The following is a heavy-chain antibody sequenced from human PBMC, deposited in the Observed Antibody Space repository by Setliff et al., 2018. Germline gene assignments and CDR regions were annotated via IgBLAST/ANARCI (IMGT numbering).Heavy chain of an antibody. V-gene: IGHV4-59*08. Sequence: SETLSLTCTVSGDSISGDYWSWIRQPPGKGLEWIGFIHYSGSTKYHPSLKSRVTISLDKTKNAFSLRLTSVTAADTGVYFCARSVDPDVWGKGTTVTVSS. CDR2: IHYSGST. CDR1: GDSISGDY. CDR3: ARSVDPDV. J-gene: IGHJ6*04.